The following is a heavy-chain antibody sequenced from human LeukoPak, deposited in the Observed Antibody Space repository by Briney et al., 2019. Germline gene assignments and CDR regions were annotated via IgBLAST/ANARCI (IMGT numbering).Heavy chain of an antibody. Sequence: SVKVSCKASGYTFTSYGISWVRQARGQRLEWIGWIVVGRGYTNYAQKFQERVTFTGDMSTGTVYMEVSSLRSEDTAVYYCAVARGLTDPLDFWGQGTLVTVSS. D-gene: IGHD3-10*01. J-gene: IGHJ4*02. CDR3: AVARGLTDPLDF. CDR2: IVVGRGYT. CDR1: GYTFTSYG. V-gene: IGHV1-58*02.